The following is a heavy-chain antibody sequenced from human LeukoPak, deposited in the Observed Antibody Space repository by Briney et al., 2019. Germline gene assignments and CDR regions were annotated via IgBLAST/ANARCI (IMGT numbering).Heavy chain of an antibody. V-gene: IGHV3-7*01. CDR2: IKQDGSMR. Sequence: GGSLRLSCATSGFTFTNYWMNWVRQAPGKGLEWLTNIKQDGSMRHYVDSVKGRFTISRDNAKNSLYLQMSSLRAEDTAIYYCARDLYSTGSFDSWGQGTLVTVSS. D-gene: IGHD6-19*01. CDR3: ARDLYSTGSFDS. J-gene: IGHJ4*02. CDR1: GFTFTNYW.